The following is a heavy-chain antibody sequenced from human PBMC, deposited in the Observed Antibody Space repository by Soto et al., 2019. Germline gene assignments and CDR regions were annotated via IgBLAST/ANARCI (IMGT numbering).Heavy chain of an antibody. J-gene: IGHJ4*02. Sequence: QVQLQQWGAGLLKPSETLSLTCAVYGGSFSGYYWSWIRQPPGKGLEWIGEINHSGSTNYNPSLKSRVTISVDTSKNQFSLKLSSVTAADTAVYYCARGEGSIAARSDFDYWGQGTLVTVSS. CDR1: GGSFSGYY. CDR3: ARGEGSIAARSDFDY. CDR2: INHSGST. V-gene: IGHV4-34*01. D-gene: IGHD6-6*01.